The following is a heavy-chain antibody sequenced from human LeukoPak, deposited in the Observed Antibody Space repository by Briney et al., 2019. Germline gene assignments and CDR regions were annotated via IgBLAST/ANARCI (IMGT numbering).Heavy chain of an antibody. D-gene: IGHD3-3*01. CDR2: IYYSGST. V-gene: IGHV4-59*01. CDR3: ARGGRLRFLEWPEDY. Sequence: SETLSLTCTVSGGSISSYYWSWIRQPPRKGLEWIGYIYYSGSTNYNPSLKSRVTISVDTSKNQFSLKLSSVTAADTAVYYCARGGRLRFLEWPEDYWGQGTLVTVSS. J-gene: IGHJ4*02. CDR1: GGSISSYY.